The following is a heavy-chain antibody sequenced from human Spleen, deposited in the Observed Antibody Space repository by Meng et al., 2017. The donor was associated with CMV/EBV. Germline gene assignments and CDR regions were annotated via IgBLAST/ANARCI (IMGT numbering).Heavy chain of an antibody. CDR2: IKQDGSDK. Sequence: GGSLRLSCAASGFTFSGYWMNWVRQTPGKGLEWVANIKQDGSDKYYADSVKGRFTISRDNAENSLYLQMNSLRVEDTAIYYCARGGPCSNGVCSDYGMDVWGQGTTVTVSS. D-gene: IGHD2-8*01. CDR3: ARGGPCSNGVCSDYGMDV. J-gene: IGHJ6*02. V-gene: IGHV3-7*01. CDR1: GFTFSGYW.